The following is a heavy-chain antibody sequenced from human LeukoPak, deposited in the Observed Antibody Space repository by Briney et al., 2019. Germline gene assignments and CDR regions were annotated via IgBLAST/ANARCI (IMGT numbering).Heavy chain of an antibody. V-gene: IGHV1-69*05. CDR1: GGTFSSYA. D-gene: IGHD4-17*01. J-gene: IGHJ4*02. CDR2: IIPIFGTA. Sequence: SVKVSCKASGGTFSSYAISWVRQAPGQGLEWMGRIIPIFGTANYAQKFQGRVTITTDESTSTAYMELSSLRSEDTAVYYCASGVEGDYGMDYWGQGTLVTVSS. CDR3: ASGVEGDYGMDY.